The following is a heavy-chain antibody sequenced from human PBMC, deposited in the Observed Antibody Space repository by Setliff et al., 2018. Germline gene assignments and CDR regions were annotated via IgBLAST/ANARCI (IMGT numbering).Heavy chain of an antibody. J-gene: IGHJ4*02. CDR2: INPKSGGT. Sequence: ASVKVSCKASGYSFTDYYMHWARQVPGRGLEWMGWINPKSGGTRYAQKFQGRFTITADTSIDTAYMELSSLTSEDTAVHYCATDLAIRGVQFDYWGRGTLVTVSS. V-gene: IGHV1-2*02. CDR1: GYSFTDYY. D-gene: IGHD3-10*01. CDR3: ATDLAIRGVQFDY.